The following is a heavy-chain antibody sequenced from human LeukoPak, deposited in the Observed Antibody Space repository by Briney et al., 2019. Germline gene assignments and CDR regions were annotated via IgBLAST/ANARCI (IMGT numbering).Heavy chain of an antibody. D-gene: IGHD6-13*01. V-gene: IGHV3-23*01. CDR2: ISGSGGST. Sequence: GGSLRLSCAASGFTVSSNYMSWVRQAPGKGLEWVSVISGSGGSTKYADSVKGRFTISRDNSKNTLYLQMNSLRAEDTAVYYCAKEVSSTWTNWFDSWGQGTLVTVSS. CDR3: AKEVSSTWTNWFDS. CDR1: GFTVSSNY. J-gene: IGHJ5*01.